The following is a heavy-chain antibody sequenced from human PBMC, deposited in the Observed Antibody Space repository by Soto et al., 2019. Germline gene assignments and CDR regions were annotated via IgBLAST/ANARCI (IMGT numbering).Heavy chain of an antibody. CDR3: AMVSRDGSTSPDY. V-gene: IGHV3-23*01. J-gene: IGHJ4*02. CDR1: GFTVSSYA. CDR2: ISGSGGTR. D-gene: IGHD2-2*01. Sequence: EVQLLESGGGLVQPGGSLRVSCEASGFTVSSYAMSWVRQAPGKGLEWVSGISGSGGTRIYADSVKGRFAISRDNSKNTLYLQMNSLRVEDTAVYYCAMVSRDGSTSPDYWGQGTLVTVSS.